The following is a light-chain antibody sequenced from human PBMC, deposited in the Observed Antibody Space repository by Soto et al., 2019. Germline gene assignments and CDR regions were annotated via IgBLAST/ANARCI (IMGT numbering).Light chain of an antibody. CDR2: GAS. V-gene: IGKV3-20*01. CDR3: QQYGSSVKT. CDR1: QSVSNNY. J-gene: IGKJ1*01. Sequence: EMWLTQSPGTLSLSPGERATLSCRASQSVSNNYLAWYQQKPGQAPSLLIFGASNRAPDIPDRFSGSGSGTDFTLTISRLEPEDFAVYFCQQYGSSVKTFGQGTKVDIK.